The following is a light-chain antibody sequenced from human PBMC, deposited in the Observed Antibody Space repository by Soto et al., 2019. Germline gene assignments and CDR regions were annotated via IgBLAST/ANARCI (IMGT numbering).Light chain of an antibody. CDR2: GAS. Sequence: EIVMTQSPATLSVSPGERATLSCRASQSVSSRLAWYQQTPGQAPRLLIYGASARATGIPARFSGSGSGTEFTLTISSLQSEDFAVYYCQQYNNWPRTFGQGTKVGIK. J-gene: IGKJ1*01. CDR3: QQYNNWPRT. CDR1: QSVSSR. V-gene: IGKV3-15*01.